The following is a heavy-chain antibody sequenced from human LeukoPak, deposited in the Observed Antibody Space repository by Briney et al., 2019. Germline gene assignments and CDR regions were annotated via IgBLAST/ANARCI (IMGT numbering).Heavy chain of an antibody. D-gene: IGHD3-22*01. CDR3: AREETPYDSFDY. V-gene: IGHV3-23*01. Sequence: XXWVRXXXXXXXXWVSAISGSGGTTYYADSGKGRFTISRDNSKNTLYLQMNSLRAEDTAVYYCAREETPYDSFDYWGQGTLVTVSS. CDR2: ISGSGGTT. J-gene: IGHJ4*02.